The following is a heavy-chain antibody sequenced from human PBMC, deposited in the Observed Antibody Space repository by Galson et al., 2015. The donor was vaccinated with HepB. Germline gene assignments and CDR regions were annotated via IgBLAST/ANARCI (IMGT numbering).Heavy chain of an antibody. D-gene: IGHD3-10*01. J-gene: IGHJ4*02. Sequence: SVKVSCKASGYTFTSYAISWVRQAPGQGLEWMGWISAYNGNTNYAQKFRGRLTMTRDTSTSTVFMELSSLTSEDTAVYHCARGVLLWDGPDYWGQGTLVTVSS. CDR3: ARGVLLWDGPDY. V-gene: IGHV1-18*01. CDR2: ISAYNGNT. CDR1: GYTFTSYA.